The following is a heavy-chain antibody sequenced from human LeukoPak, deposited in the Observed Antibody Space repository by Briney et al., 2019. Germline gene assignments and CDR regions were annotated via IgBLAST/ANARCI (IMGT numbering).Heavy chain of an antibody. CDR3: ARSFNSRGYYYGMDV. CDR2: VYYSGST. D-gene: IGHD3-22*01. CDR1: GGSIIGYY. Sequence: SETLSLTCTVSGGSIIGYYGAWIRQPPGKGLGWIAYVYYSGSTGYNPSLKSRVTISVDTSKNQFSLNLSSVTAADTVVYYCARSFNSRGYYYGMDVWGQGITVTVSS. J-gene: IGHJ6*01. V-gene: IGHV4-59*01.